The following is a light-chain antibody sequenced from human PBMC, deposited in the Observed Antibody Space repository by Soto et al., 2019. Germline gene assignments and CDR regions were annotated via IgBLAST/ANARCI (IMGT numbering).Light chain of an antibody. CDR2: AAS. CDR3: QKYNSAPRT. CDR1: QGISNY. V-gene: IGKV1-27*01. Sequence: DIQMTQSPSSLSASVGDRVTITCRASQGISNYLAWYQQKPGKVPKLLIYAASTLQSGVTSRFSGSGSGTDFTLTISGLQPEDVATYYCQKYNSAPRTFGPGTKVEIK. J-gene: IGKJ3*01.